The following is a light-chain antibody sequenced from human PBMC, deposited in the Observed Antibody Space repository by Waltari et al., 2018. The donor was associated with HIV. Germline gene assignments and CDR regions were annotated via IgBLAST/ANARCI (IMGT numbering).Light chain of an antibody. CDR1: QSVTSN. J-gene: IGKJ1*01. Sequence: EIVMTQSPATLSLSPGERATLSCRASQSVTSNLAWYQQNPGQAPRLLIYGASTRATCIPAMFSVSGSWTEFTLTIRSLQSEDFAVDYCQQYNNWPPTFGQGTMVEIK. V-gene: IGKV3-15*01. CDR2: GAS. CDR3: QQYNNWPPT.